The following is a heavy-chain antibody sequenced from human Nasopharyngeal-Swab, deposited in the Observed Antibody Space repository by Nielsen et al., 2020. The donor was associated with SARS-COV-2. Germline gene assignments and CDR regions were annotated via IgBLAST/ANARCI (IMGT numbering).Heavy chain of an antibody. J-gene: IGHJ6*02. D-gene: IGHD3-22*01. CDR3: AKDRGDSSDYYRYFYYGMDV. CDR1: GFTFDEYS. Sequence: GGSLRLSCAASGFTFDEYSMHWVRQAPGKGLEWVASISWSGGATGYADSVKGRFTISRDNAKNSLYLQMKSLRPEDTALYYCAKDRGDSSDYYRYFYYGMDVWGQGTAVTVSS. V-gene: IGHV3-9*01. CDR2: ISWSGGAT.